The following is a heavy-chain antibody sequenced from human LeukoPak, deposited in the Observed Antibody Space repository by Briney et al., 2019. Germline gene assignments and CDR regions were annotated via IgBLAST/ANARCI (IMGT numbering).Heavy chain of an antibody. Sequence: PGGSLRLSCAASGFTFSSYSMNWVRQAPGKGLEWVSSISSSSSYIYYADSVKGRFTISRDNAKSSLYLQMNSLRAEDTAVYYCARIIWGCSSTSCYNMDYWGQGTLVTVSS. CDR1: GFTFSSYS. V-gene: IGHV3-21*01. CDR3: ARIIWGCSSTSCYNMDY. J-gene: IGHJ4*02. D-gene: IGHD2-2*02. CDR2: ISSSSSYI.